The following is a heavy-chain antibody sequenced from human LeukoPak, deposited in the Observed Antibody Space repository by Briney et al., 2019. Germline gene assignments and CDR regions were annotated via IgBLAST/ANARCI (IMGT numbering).Heavy chain of an antibody. CDR1: GYTFTGYS. CDR2: VNTVTGVT. J-gene: IGHJ4*02. CDR3: ARVLSRRSSGVDS. Sequence: VASVKVSCKTSGYTFTGYSMPWVRQAPGQGLEWMGWVNTVTGVTQFAHNVPGSVAMTADTSTKAAYMELGGPRSADTPPYYCARVLSRRSSGVDSWGQGTLVTVSA. D-gene: IGHD3-10*01. V-gene: IGHV1-2*02.